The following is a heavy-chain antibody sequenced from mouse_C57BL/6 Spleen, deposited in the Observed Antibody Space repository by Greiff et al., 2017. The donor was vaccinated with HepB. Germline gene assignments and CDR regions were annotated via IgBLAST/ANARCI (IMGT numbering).Heavy chain of an antibody. D-gene: IGHD1-1*01. V-gene: IGHV1-69*01. CDR2: IDPSDSYT. J-gene: IGHJ2*01. CDR1: GYTFTSYW. Sequence: QVQLQQPGAELVMPGASVKLSCKASGYTFTSYWMHWVKQRPGQGLEWIGEIDPSDSYTNYNQKFKGKSTLTVDKSSSTAYMQRSSLTSEDSAVYYCARRGLRSGFDYWGQGTTLTVSS. CDR3: ARRGLRSGFDY.